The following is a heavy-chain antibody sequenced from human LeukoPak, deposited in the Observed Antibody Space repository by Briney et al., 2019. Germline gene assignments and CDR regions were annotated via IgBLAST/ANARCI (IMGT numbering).Heavy chain of an antibody. V-gene: IGHV1-69*13. D-gene: IGHD3-10*01. CDR3: AGWFGELLFETDYYYYMDV. J-gene: IGHJ6*03. CDR1: GYTFTSYA. CDR2: IIPIFGTA. Sequence: SVKVSCKASGYTFTSYAISWVRQAPGQGLEWMGGIIPIFGTANYAQKFQGRVTITADESTSTAYMELSSLRSEDTAVYYCAGWFGELLFETDYYYYMDVWGKGTTVTISS.